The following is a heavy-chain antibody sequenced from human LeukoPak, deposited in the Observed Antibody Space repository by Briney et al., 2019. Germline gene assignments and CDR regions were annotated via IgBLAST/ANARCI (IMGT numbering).Heavy chain of an antibody. CDR3: ARVGYCSGGSCPYYYYMDV. D-gene: IGHD2-15*01. J-gene: IGHJ6*03. Sequence: SVKVSCKASGGTFSSYAISWVRQAPGQGLEWMGGIIPIFGTANYAQKFQGRVTITADESTSTAYMELSSLRSEDTAVYYCARVGYCSGGSCPYYYYMDVWGKGATVTVSS. CDR2: IIPIFGTA. V-gene: IGHV1-69*13. CDR1: GGTFSSYA.